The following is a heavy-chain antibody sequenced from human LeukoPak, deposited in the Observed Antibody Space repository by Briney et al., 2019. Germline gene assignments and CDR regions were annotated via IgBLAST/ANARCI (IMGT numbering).Heavy chain of an antibody. D-gene: IGHD2-2*02. J-gene: IGHJ4*02. CDR3: ARGLIGASSDTYDY. CDR2: IYSGGST. Sequence: GGSLRLSCAASGFTVSSNYMSWVRQAPGKGLEWVSVIYSGGSTYYADFVKGRFTISRDNSKNTLYLQMNSLRAEDTAVYYCARGLIGASSDTYDYWGQGTLVTVSS. V-gene: IGHV3-53*01. CDR1: GFTVSSNY.